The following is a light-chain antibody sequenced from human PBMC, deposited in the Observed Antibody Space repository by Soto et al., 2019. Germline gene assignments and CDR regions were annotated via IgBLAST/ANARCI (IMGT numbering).Light chain of an antibody. CDR3: QHYNSYPWT. V-gene: IGKV1-5*01. CDR2: DAS. CDR1: QSISSW. J-gene: IGKJ1*01. Sequence: DIQITQSPSTLSESVEDRVTINCRVRQSISSWLAWYQKKTGKAPKLLIYDASSLESGVPSRFSGSGSGTEFTLTISSLQPDDFATYYCQHYNSYPWTFGQGTKVDIK.